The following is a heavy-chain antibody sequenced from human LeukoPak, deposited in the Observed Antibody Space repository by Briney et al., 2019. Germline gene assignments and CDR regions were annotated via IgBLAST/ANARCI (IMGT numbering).Heavy chain of an antibody. D-gene: IGHD3-10*01. CDR3: ARSYCYGSGRRPLDF. V-gene: IGHV1-18*01. Sequence: ASVNLSCKASDYTFTSYGISWVRQAPGQGLEWMGWISGYNGNTHYAQNLQGRVTMTTDTSASTAYMELRSLRSDDTAVYYCARSYCYGSGRRPLDFWGQGTLVNVSS. CDR2: ISGYNGNT. CDR1: DYTFTSYG. J-gene: IGHJ4*02.